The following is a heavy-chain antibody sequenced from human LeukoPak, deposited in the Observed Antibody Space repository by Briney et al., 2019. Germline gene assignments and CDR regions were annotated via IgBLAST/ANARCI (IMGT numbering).Heavy chain of an antibody. CDR3: AKDRDYGDYWGVWWYFDL. V-gene: IGHV3-23*01. J-gene: IGHJ2*01. CDR2: ISGSGGST. D-gene: IGHD4-17*01. CDR1: GFTFSSYA. Sequence: GGSLRLSCAASGFTFSSYAMSWVRQVPGKAPEWVSGISGSGGSTYSADSVKGRFTMSRDNSKNTLYLQMNTLRAEDTAVYYCAKDRDYGDYWGVWWYFDLWGRGTLVTVSS.